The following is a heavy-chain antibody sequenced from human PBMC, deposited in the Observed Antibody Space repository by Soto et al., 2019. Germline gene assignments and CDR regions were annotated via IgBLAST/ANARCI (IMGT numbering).Heavy chain of an antibody. CDR3: AKDSPDPFPYYYYYYMDV. J-gene: IGHJ6*03. Sequence: QVQLVESGGGVVQPGRSLRLSCAASGFTFSSYGMHWVRQAPGKGLEWVAVISYDGSNKYYADSVKGRFTISRDNSKNTLYLQMNSLRAEDTAVYYCAKDSPDPFPYYYYYYMDVWGKGTTVTVSS. CDR1: GFTFSSYG. V-gene: IGHV3-30*18. CDR2: ISYDGSNK.